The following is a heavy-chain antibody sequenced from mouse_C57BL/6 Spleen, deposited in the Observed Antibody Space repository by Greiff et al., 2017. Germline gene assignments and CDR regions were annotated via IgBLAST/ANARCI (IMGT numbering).Heavy chain of an antibody. CDR1: GFSLSTSGMG. CDR3: ARDYYGSSLYAMDY. V-gene: IGHV8-12*01. D-gene: IGHD1-1*01. Sequence: QVTLKESGPGILQSSPTLSLTCSFSGFSLSTSGMGVSWIRQPSGKGLEWLAHIYCDDDKRYNPSLKSQLTISKDTSRNQVYLKITSVDTADTATYYCARDYYGSSLYAMDYWGQGTSVTVAS. CDR2: IYCDDDK. J-gene: IGHJ4*01.